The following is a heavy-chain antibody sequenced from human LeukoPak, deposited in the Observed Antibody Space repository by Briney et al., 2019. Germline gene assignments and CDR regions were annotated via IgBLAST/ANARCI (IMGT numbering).Heavy chain of an antibody. D-gene: IGHD3/OR15-3a*01. CDR3: ARMSRFSWTPYYFDY. CDR2: IYHNGIT. CDR1: GDSISSFY. Sequence: SETLSLTCTVSGDSISSFYWSWIRQPPGKGLEWIGYIYHNGITNYNPFLKSRVTISIDTSKTQFSLNVRSVTAADTAVYYCARMSRFSWTPYYFDYWSRGTLVIVSS. J-gene: IGHJ4*02. V-gene: IGHV4-59*01.